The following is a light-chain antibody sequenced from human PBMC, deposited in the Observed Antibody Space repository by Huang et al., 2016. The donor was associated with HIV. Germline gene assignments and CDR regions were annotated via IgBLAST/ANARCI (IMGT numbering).Light chain of an antibody. V-gene: IGKV1-39*01. J-gene: IGKJ2*01. CDR2: AAS. Sequence: DIQMTQSPSSLSASVGDRVTITCRASQSISSYLNWYQQKPGKAPNLLIYAASSLQSGVPSMFSGSGSGTDFTLTISSLQPEDFATYYCQQSYSTPQNTFGQGTKLEIK. CDR1: QSISSY. CDR3: QQSYSTPQNT.